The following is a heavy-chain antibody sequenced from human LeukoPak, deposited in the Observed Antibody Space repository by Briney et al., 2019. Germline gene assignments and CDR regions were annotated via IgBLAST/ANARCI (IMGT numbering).Heavy chain of an antibody. Sequence: PGGSLRLSCAASGFTFDDYAMHWVRQAPGKGLEWVSGISWSSGSIGYADSVKGRFTISRDNAKNSLYLQMNSLRAEDTAVYFCARDRGDSSGHYDGFDIWGQGAMVTVSS. CDR1: GFTFDDYA. V-gene: IGHV3-9*01. J-gene: IGHJ3*02. CDR2: ISWSSGSI. D-gene: IGHD3-22*01. CDR3: ARDRGDSSGHYDGFDI.